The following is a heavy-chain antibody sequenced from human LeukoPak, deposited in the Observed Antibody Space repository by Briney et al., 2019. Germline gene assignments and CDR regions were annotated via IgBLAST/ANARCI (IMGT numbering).Heavy chain of an antibody. CDR3: ARHGINYYDSSSYNRVYFQH. CDR1: GYTFTGYY. CDR2: INPDTGGT. J-gene: IGHJ1*01. V-gene: IGHV1-2*02. Sequence: ASVKVSCKASGYTFTGYYIHWVRQAPGHGLEWMGWINPDTGGTNYAQKFQGRVTMTRDTSISTAYMELSRLRSDDTAVYYCARHGINYYDSSSYNRVYFQHWGQGTLVTVSS. D-gene: IGHD3-22*01.